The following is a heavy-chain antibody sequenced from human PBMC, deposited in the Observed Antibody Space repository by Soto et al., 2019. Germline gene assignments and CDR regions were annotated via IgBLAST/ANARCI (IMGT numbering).Heavy chain of an antibody. V-gene: IGHV1-18*01. CDR3: ARVEQWLVREAFDI. J-gene: IGHJ3*02. D-gene: IGHD6-19*01. CDR1: GYTFTSYG. Sequence: VKVSCKASGYTFTSYGISWVRQAPGQGLEWMGWISAYNGNTNYAQKLQGRVTMTTDTSTSTAYMELRSLRSDDTAVYYCARVEQWLVREAFDIWGQGTMVTVSS. CDR2: ISAYNGNT.